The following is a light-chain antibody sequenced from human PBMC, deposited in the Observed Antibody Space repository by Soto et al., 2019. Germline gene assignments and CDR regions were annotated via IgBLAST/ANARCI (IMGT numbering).Light chain of an antibody. CDR2: EGS. CDR1: SSDVGSYNL. CDR3: CSYAGSYTYV. V-gene: IGLV2-23*01. Sequence: QAVVTQPASVSGSPGQSITISCTGTSSDVGSYNLVSWYQQHPGKAPKLMIYEGSKRPSGVSNRFSGSKSDNTASLTISGLQAEDEADYYCCSYAGSYTYVFGTGTKLTVL. J-gene: IGLJ1*01.